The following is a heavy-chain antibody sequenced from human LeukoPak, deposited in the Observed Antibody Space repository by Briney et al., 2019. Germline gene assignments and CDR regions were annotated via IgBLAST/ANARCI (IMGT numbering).Heavy chain of an antibody. D-gene: IGHD1-1*01. CDR3: ARGGYWSPTYFDY. CDR2: IYHSGST. J-gene: IGHJ4*02. V-gene: IGHV4-38-2*02. Sequence: SETLSLTCTVSGYSISSGYYWGWIRQPPGTGLEWIGSIYHSGSTYYNPSLKSRVTISVDTSKNQFSLKLSSVTAADTAVYYCARGGYWSPTYFDYWGQGTLVTVSS. CDR1: GYSISSGYY.